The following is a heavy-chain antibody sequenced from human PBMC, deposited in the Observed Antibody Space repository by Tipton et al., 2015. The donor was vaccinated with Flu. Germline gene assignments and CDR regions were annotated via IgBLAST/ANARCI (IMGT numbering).Heavy chain of an antibody. V-gene: IGHV4-31*03. D-gene: IGHD2-15*01. CDR2: IHYSGST. CDR1: GDSISSNNYY. J-gene: IGHJ4*02. Sequence: TLSLTCNVSGDSISSNNYYWNWIRQHPGKGLEWIWYIHYSGSTYYNPSLKSRITISVDTSKNQFSLKLTAVAAADTALYFCAKDLPATGSLGYWGQGMLVTVSS. CDR3: AKDLPATGSLGY.